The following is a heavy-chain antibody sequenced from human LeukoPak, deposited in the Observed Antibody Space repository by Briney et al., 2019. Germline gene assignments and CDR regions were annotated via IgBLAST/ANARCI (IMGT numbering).Heavy chain of an antibody. CDR3: ARSVPLYSSSWYSNY. D-gene: IGHD6-13*01. V-gene: IGHV1-2*06. J-gene: IGHJ4*02. CDR2: INPNSGGT. Sequence: GASVKVSCKASGYTFTGCYMHWVRQAPGQGLEWMGRINPNSGGTNYAQKFQGRVTMTRDTSISTAYMELSRLRSDDTAVYYCARSVPLYSSSWYSNYWGQGTLVTVSS. CDR1: GYTFTGCY.